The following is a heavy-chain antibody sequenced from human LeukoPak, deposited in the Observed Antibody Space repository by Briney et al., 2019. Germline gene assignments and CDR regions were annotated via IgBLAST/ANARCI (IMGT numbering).Heavy chain of an antibody. V-gene: IGHV3-23*01. J-gene: IGHJ5*02. D-gene: IGHD3-10*01. CDR3: AKGGPWFDP. CDR1: GFTFSTCG. Sequence: GGSLRLSCAASGFTFSTCGMSWVRQAPGKGLEWVSAIRGSGDNTYHADSVKGRFTISRDNSKNTLYLQTNSLRVEDTAVYYCAKGGPWFDPWGQGTLVTVSS. CDR2: IRGSGDNT.